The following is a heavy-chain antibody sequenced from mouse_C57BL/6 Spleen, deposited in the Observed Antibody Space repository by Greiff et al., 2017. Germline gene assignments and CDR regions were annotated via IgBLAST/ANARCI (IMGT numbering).Heavy chain of an antibody. J-gene: IGHJ4*01. CDR3: ARAAPYAMDY. V-gene: IGHV5-17*01. D-gene: IGHD3-1*01. Sequence: EVMLVESGGGLVKPGGSLTLSCAASGFTFSDYGMHWVRQAPEKGLAWVAYISSGSSTIYYADTVKGRFTISRDNAKNTLFLQMTSLRSEDTAMYYCARAAPYAMDYWGQGTSVTVSS. CDR2: ISSGSSTI. CDR1: GFTFSDYG.